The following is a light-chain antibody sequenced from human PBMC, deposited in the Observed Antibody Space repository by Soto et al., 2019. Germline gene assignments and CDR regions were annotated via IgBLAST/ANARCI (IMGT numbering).Light chain of an antibody. Sequence: ENVLTQSPGTLSLSPGERATLSCRSSQSVVSYLGWYHQKPGQAPRLLIYCASNRATCIPDRFSGRVSGTHFTLTISRLEPEDFEVYYCQQYGGPPPLTFGQGTKVEIK. CDR2: CAS. CDR3: QQYGGPPPLT. V-gene: IGKV3-20*01. J-gene: IGKJ1*01. CDR1: QSVVSY.